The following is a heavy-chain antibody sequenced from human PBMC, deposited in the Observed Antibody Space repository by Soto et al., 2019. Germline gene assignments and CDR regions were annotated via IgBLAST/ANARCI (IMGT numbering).Heavy chain of an antibody. CDR2: IIPIFGTA. CDR1: GGTFSSYA. J-gene: IGHJ4*02. CDR3: ARHLSGSYCFYY. Sequence: SVKVSCKASGGTFSSYAISWERQAPGQGLEWMGGIIPIFGTANYAQKFQGRVTITADESTSTAYMELSSLRSEDTAVYYCARHLSGSYCFYYWGQGTLVTVSS. V-gene: IGHV1-69*13. D-gene: IGHD3-10*01.